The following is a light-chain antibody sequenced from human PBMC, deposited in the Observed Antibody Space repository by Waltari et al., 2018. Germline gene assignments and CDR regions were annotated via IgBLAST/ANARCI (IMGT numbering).Light chain of an antibody. CDR3: QQYYTTPLT. V-gene: IGKV4-1*01. J-gene: IGKJ1*01. CDR1: QCLLYSSNNKNS. Sequence: DIVMTQSPDSLAVSLGERATINCKSSQCLLYSSNNKNSLTWYQQKPGQPPKLLLYWAATRGSGVPDRFSGSGSGTDFTLTISSLQAEDVAVYYCQQYYTTPLTFGQGTKVEIK. CDR2: WAA.